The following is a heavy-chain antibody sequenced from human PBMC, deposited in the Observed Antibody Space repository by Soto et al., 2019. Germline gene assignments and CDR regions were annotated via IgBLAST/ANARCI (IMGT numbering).Heavy chain of an antibody. V-gene: IGHV4-61*01. CDR3: ERGLNMGQLPSHFDH. Sequence: PSETLSLTCTVSGGSVSNDNFYWSWIRQPPGKGLEWIGYVHSSGITNYNPSLKRRVTISVDTSRNQFSLRLSSVTAADTAVYYCERGLNMGQLPSHFDHWGQGTLVTVSS. CDR2: VHSSGIT. D-gene: IGHD3-16*01. CDR1: GGSVSNDNFY. J-gene: IGHJ5*02.